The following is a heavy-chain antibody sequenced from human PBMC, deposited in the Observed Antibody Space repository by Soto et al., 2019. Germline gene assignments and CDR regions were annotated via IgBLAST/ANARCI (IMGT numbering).Heavy chain of an antibody. J-gene: IGHJ5*02. CDR3: ARSTYXDFWSGYLTSQGDWFDP. Sequence: SGPTLVNPTQTLTLTCTFSGFSLSTSGMRVSWIRQPPGKALEWLARIDWDDDKFYSTSLKTRLTISKDTSKNQVVLTMTNMDPVDTATYYCARSTYXDFWSGYLTSQGDWFDPWGQGTLVTVSS. CDR1: GFSLSTSGMR. D-gene: IGHD3-3*01. V-gene: IGHV2-70*04. CDR2: IDWDDDK.